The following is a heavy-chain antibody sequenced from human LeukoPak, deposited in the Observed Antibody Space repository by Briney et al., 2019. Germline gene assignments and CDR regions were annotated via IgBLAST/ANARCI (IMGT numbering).Heavy chain of an antibody. CDR1: GFTFDDYA. J-gene: IGHJ6*02. D-gene: IGHD6-19*01. CDR2: ISWNSGSI. V-gene: IGHV3-9*01. Sequence: SLRLSCAASGFTFDDYAMHWVRQAPGKGLEWVSGISWNSGSIGYADSVKGRFTISRDNAKNFLYLQMNSLRAEDTALYYCAKDIAYSSPPYYYYGMDVWGQGTTVTVSS. CDR3: AKDIAYSSPPYYYYGMDV.